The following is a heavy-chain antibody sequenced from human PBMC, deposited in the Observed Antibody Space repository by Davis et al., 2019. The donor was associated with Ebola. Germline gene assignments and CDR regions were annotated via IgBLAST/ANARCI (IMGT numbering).Heavy chain of an antibody. V-gene: IGHV3-23*01. Sequence: GESLKISCAASGFTFSSYAMSWVRQAPGKGLEWVSAISGSGGSTYYADSVKGRFTISRDNSKNTLYLQMNSLRAEDTALYYCAKDTGIAVAGKGYWGQGTLVTVSS. CDR1: GFTFSSYA. CDR3: AKDTGIAVAGKGY. J-gene: IGHJ4*02. D-gene: IGHD6-19*01. CDR2: ISGSGGST.